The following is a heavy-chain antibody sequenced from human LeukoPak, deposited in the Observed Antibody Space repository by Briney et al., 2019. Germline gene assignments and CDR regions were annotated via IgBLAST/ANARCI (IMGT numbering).Heavy chain of an antibody. J-gene: IGHJ4*02. D-gene: IGHD6-13*01. CDR1: GFTFSSYA. CDR2: ISSSSSYI. CDR3: ARRIAAAGGSDY. Sequence: GGSLRLSCAASGFTFSSYAMNWVRQAPGKGLEWVSSISSSSSYIYYADSVKGRFTISRDNAKNSLYLQMNSLRAEDTAVYYCARRIAAAGGSDYWGQGTLVTVSS. V-gene: IGHV3-21*01.